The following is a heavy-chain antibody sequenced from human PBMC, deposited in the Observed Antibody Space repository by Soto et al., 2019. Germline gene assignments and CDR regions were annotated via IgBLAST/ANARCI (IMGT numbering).Heavy chain of an antibody. D-gene: IGHD3-10*01. CDR3: ARPEGRGSLDAFDF. CDR1: RGPIGSYY. Sequence: SETLSLTCTVSRGPIGSYYWSWIRQPPGKGLEWIGYVHHSGSTNYNPSLHSRVTISVDTSKNQFSLRLRSVTAADTAMYYCARPEGRGSLDAFDFWGQGTMVTVSS. CDR2: VHHSGST. V-gene: IGHV4-59*01. J-gene: IGHJ3*01.